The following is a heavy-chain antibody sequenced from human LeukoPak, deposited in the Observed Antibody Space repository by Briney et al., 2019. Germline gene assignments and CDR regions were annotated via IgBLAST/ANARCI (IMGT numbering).Heavy chain of an antibody. CDR3: ARADLYYDSSGYSQAANDY. V-gene: IGHV1-18*01. D-gene: IGHD3-22*01. J-gene: IGHJ4*02. CDR1: GYTFTSYA. CDR2: VSAYNGVT. Sequence: ASVKVSCKASGYTFTSYAISWVRQAPGQGLEWMGWVSAYNGVTNYAQNFQGRVTMTTDTPTSTAYMELRSLRSDDTAVYYCARADLYYDSSGYSQAANDYWGQGTLVTVSS.